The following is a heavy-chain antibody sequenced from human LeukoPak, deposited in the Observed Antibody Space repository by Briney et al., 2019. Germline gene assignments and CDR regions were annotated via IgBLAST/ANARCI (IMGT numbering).Heavy chain of an antibody. V-gene: IGHV3-74*01. CDR3: ARARGNNYGFFDY. J-gene: IGHJ4*02. D-gene: IGHD3/OR15-3a*01. CDR2: INGDGSRT. Sequence: GGSLRLSCAASGFTFSSYWMHWVRQAPGKGLVWVSRINGDGSRTYYADSVKGRFTISIDNAKNTLYLQMNSLRAEDTAVYYCARARGNNYGFFDYWGQGILVTVSS. CDR1: GFTFSSYW.